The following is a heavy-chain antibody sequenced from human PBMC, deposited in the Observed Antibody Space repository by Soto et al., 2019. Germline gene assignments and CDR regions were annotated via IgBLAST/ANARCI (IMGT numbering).Heavy chain of an antibody. CDR1: GFSFSNYA. D-gene: IGHD7-27*01. J-gene: IGHJ4*02. V-gene: IGHV3-23*01. CDR3: ATRLPGAGCFDY. CDR2: VSAGGGTT. Sequence: EVQLLESGGGLAQPGGSLRLSCAASGFSFSNYAMNWVRQAPGKGLEWVSSVSAGGGTTFYADSVKGRFTISRDNSKNTLYLQMNSLRAEDTAVYYCATRLPGAGCFDYWGQGTLVTVSS.